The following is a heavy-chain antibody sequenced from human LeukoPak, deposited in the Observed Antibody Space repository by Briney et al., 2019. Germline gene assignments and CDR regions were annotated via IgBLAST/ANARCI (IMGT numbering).Heavy chain of an antibody. J-gene: IGHJ4*02. V-gene: IGHV3-23*01. CDR1: GFTFSSYA. D-gene: IGHD5-24*01. Sequence: GGSLRLSSAASGFTFSSYAMSWVRQAPGKGLEWVSAISGSGGSTYYADSVKGRFTISRDNSKNTLYLQMNSLRAEDTAVYYCAKGGDGYNYYFDYWGQETLVTVSS. CDR2: ISGSGGST. CDR3: AKGGDGYNYYFDY.